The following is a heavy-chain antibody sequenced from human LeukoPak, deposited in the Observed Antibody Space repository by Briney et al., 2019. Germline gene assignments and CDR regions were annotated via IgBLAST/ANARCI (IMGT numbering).Heavy chain of an antibody. Sequence: SVKVSCKASGGTFSSYAISWVRQAPGQGLEWMGGIIPIFGTADYAQKFQGRVTITADKSTSTAYMELSSLRSEDTAVYYCAREFYSYGLDYWGQGTLVTVSS. CDR2: IIPIFGTA. CDR1: GGTFSSYA. J-gene: IGHJ4*02. CDR3: AREFYSYGLDY. V-gene: IGHV1-69*06. D-gene: IGHD5-18*01.